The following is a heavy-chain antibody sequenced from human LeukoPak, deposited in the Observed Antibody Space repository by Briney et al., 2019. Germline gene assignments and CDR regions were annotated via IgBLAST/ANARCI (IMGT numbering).Heavy chain of an antibody. CDR3: AKERYYYGSGSLSYYFDY. D-gene: IGHD3-10*01. Sequence: GGSLRLSCAASGFTFSSYAMHWVRQAPGKGLEWVAVISYDGTNKYYADSVKGRFTISRDNSKNTLYPQMNSLRAEDTAVYYCAKERYYYGSGSLSYYFDYWGQGTLVTVSS. CDR1: GFTFSSYA. J-gene: IGHJ4*02. CDR2: ISYDGTNK. V-gene: IGHV3-30*04.